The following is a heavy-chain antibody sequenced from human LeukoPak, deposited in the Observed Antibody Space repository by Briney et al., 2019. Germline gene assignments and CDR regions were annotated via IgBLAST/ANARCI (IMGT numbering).Heavy chain of an antibody. CDR1: GGTFSSYA. D-gene: IGHD3-22*01. CDR2: IIPILGIA. CDR3: ASDYDSSGYPSY. J-gene: IGHJ4*02. Sequence: ASVKVSCKASGGTFSSYAISWVRQAPGQGLEWMGRIIPILGIANYAQKFQGRVTITADKSTSTAYMELSSLRSEDTAVYYCASDYDSSGYPSYRGQGTLVTVSS. V-gene: IGHV1-69*04.